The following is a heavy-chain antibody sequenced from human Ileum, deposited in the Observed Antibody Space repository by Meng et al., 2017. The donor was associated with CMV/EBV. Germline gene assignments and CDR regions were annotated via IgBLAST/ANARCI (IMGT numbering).Heavy chain of an antibody. D-gene: IGHD3-22*01. Sequence: VQLQDSVPGLVKPSQTLSLTWTVSSGSISSGSYYWSWIRQPAGKGLECIGRIYTSGSTNYNPSLRSRVTISVDTFKNQFSLKLSSVTAADTAVYYCAREGPYYDSGWYIDYWGQGTLVTVSS. CDR1: SGSISSGSYY. J-gene: IGHJ4*02. CDR2: IYTSGST. V-gene: IGHV4-61*02. CDR3: AREGPYYDSGWYIDY.